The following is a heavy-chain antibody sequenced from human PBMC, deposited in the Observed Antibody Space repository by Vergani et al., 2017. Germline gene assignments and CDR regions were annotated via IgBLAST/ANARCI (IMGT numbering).Heavy chain of an antibody. J-gene: IGHJ4*02. CDR1: GFTFSSYG. CDR3: AKDATYLDIVVVPAAMGY. CDR2: VSYDGSNK. Sequence: QVQLVESGGGVVQPGRSLRLSCAASGFTFSSYGMHWVRQAPGKGLEWVAVVSYDGSNKYYADSVKGRFTISSDNSKNTLYLQMNSLRAEDTAVYYCAKDATYLDIVVVPAAMGYWGQGTLVTVSS. D-gene: IGHD2-2*01. V-gene: IGHV3-30*18.